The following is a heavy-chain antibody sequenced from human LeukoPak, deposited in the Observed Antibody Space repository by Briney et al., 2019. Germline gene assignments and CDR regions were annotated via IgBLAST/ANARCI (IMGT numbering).Heavy chain of an antibody. CDR3: ARSDIVGATVNFDY. J-gene: IGHJ4*02. D-gene: IGHD1-26*01. V-gene: IGHV1-3*01. CDR2: INAGNGNT. CDR1: GYTFTSYA. Sequence: ASVKVSFKASGYTFTSYAMHWVRQAPGQRLEWMGWINAGNGNTKYSQKFQGRVTITRDTSASTAYMELSSLRSEDTAVYYCARSDIVGATVNFDYWGQGTLVTVSS.